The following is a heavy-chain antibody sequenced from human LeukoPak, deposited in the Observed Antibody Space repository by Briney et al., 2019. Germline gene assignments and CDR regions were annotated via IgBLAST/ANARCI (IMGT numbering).Heavy chain of an antibody. CDR1: GGSVNSGAYY. D-gene: IGHD3-10*01. CDR3: ARDRASGMDY. J-gene: IGHJ4*02. V-gene: IGHV4-31*03. CDR2: IFFTGRT. Sequence: SQTLSLTCTVAGGSVNSGAYYWSWIRQFPGKGLEWIGQIFFTGRTDYNPSLKSRLAISIDTSRDQFSLELSSVSAADTATYYCARDRASGMDYWGQGILVTVSS.